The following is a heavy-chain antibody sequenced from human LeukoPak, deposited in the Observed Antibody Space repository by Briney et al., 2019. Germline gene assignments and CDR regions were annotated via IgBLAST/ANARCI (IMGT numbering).Heavy chain of an antibody. CDR2: IYYSGST. V-gene: IGHV4-30-4*01. Sequence: PQTLSLTCTVSGGSISSGDYYWSWIRQHPGRGLQWIGYIYYSGSTSYNPSLQSRVNISEDTSKNQFSLRVDSVTAADTAVYYCARTNRDVLTGYAIDCWGQGTLVTVSS. J-gene: IGHJ4*02. CDR1: GGSISSGDYY. CDR3: ARTNRDVLTGYAIDC. D-gene: IGHD3-9*01.